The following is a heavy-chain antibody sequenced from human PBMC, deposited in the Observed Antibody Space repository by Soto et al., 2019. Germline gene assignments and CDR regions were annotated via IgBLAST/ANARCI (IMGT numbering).Heavy chain of an antibody. CDR2: TTPIFDHI. Sequence: QLVQSGAEVKKPGSSVKVSCKASEGTFNSFGFNWQRQAPGQGLEWMGGTTPIFDHINYAQQFQGRATITADESTSTVYMALSSLRSEDTTVYYSARRCTAMPGALDSWGQANLVILSS. V-gene: IGHV1-69*01. D-gene: IGHD2-2*01. CDR1: EGTFNSFG. CDR3: ARRCTAMPGALDS. J-gene: IGHJ4*02.